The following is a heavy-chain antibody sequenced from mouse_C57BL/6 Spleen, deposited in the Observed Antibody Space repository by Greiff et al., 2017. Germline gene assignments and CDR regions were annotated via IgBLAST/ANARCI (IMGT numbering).Heavy chain of an antibody. CDR3: ARRTAQARVGFAY. Sequence: QVQLKPPGAELVMPGASVKLSCKASGYTFPSYWMHWVQQRPGKGLEWIGEIDPSDSYTNYNQKFKGKSTLTVDKSSSTAYMQRSSLTSEDSSVYYCARRTAQARVGFAYWGQGTLVTVSA. D-gene: IGHD3-2*02. J-gene: IGHJ3*01. CDR1: GYTFPSYW. V-gene: IGHV1-69*01. CDR2: IDPSDSYT.